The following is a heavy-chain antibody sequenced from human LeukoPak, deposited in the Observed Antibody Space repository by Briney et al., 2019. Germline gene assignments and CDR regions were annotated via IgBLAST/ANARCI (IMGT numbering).Heavy chain of an antibody. CDR1: GYTFTSYD. V-gene: IGHV1-8*01. Sequence: GASVKVSCKASGYTFTSYDINWVRQATGQGLEWMGWMNPNSGNTGYAQKFQGRVTITRNTSISTAYMELSSLRSEDTAVYYCARGNRWVWGSYRYFNYWGQGTLVTVSS. CDR2: MNPNSGNT. J-gene: IGHJ4*02. D-gene: IGHD3-16*02. CDR3: ARGNRWVWGSYRYFNY.